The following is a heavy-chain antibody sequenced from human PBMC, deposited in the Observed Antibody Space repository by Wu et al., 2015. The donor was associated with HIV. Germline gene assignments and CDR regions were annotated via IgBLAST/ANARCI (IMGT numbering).Heavy chain of an antibody. J-gene: IGHJ3*02. Sequence: QVQLVQSGAEVKKPGASVKVSCKASGYTFTSYDINWVRQATGQGLEWMGWMNPNSGNTGYAQKFQGRVTMTRNTSISTAYMELSSLRSEDTAVYYCARPGYDSSGYYSDNDAFDIWGQGTMVTVSS. CDR3: ARPGYDSSGYYSDNDAFDI. V-gene: IGHV1-8*01. D-gene: IGHD3-22*01. CDR1: GYTFTSYD. CDR2: MNPNSGNT.